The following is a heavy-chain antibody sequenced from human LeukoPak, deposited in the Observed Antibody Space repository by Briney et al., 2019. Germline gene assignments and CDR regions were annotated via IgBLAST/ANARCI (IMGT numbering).Heavy chain of an antibody. CDR3: ARDRVPGSYFDGWLDP. Sequence: ASVKVSCKASGYTFTDYYVHWVRQAPGQGLEWLGLISPNTGDTHYAKKFHGRVTVTRDTSINTAYMQLTRLRSDDTAVYYCARDRVPGSYFDGWLDPWGQGTLVIVSS. CDR1: GYTFTDYY. D-gene: IGHD1-26*01. J-gene: IGHJ5*02. V-gene: IGHV1-2*02. CDR2: ISPNTGDT.